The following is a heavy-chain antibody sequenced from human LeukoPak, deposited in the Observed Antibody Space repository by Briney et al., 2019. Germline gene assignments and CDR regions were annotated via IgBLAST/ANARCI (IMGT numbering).Heavy chain of an antibody. Sequence: HPGGSLRLSCVASGFAFSNYAMSWVRQAPGKGLEWVSGISGSGSNTYYADSVKGRFTISRDNSKHTLYLQMNSLRAEDTAVYYCAKALSYESRGANFWGREPWSPSPQ. CDR3: AKALSYESRGANF. V-gene: IGHV3-23*01. J-gene: IGHJ4*02. D-gene: IGHD3-22*01. CDR2: ISGSGSNT. CDR1: GFAFSNYA.